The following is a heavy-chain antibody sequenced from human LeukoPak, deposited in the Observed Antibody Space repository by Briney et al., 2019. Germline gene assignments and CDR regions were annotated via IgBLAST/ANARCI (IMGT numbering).Heavy chain of an antibody. Sequence: SVKVSCKASGGTFSSYAISWVRQAPGQGLEWMGRIIPILGIANYAQKFQGRVTITADKSTSTAYMELSSLRSDDTAVYYCARVQGTLGYCTSTSCYNMDYWGQGTLVTVSS. V-gene: IGHV1-69*04. D-gene: IGHD2-2*02. CDR1: GGTFSSYA. CDR3: ARVQGTLGYCTSTSCYNMDY. J-gene: IGHJ4*02. CDR2: IIPILGIA.